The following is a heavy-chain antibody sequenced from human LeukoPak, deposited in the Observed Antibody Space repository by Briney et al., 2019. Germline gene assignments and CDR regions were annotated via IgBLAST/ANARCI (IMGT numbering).Heavy chain of an antibody. D-gene: IGHD2-8*02. CDR1: GGPVISHF. CDR3: ARGDMVLGATREYFNFYGMDV. CDR2: IHYIGST. J-gene: IGHJ6*02. V-gene: IGHV4-59*02. Sequence: SETLPLTCTVSGGPVISHFGSWIQQSPGKGLEWIGYIHYIGSTNLNPPLKGRITISIDKSNNRFSLKVTSVTAADTAVYYCARGDMVLGATREYFNFYGMDVWGQGTTVTVSS.